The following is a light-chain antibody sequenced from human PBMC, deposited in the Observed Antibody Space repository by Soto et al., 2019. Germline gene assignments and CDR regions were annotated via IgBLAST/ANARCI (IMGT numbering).Light chain of an antibody. V-gene: IGKV1-9*01. J-gene: IGKJ5*01. Sequence: DIQLTHSPSFLSASVGDRVTITCRASQGIGSSLAWYQQKPGKAPKVLIYAASTLQSGVPSRFSGSGSGTEFTLTINSLQPEDFATYYCQQLMSYPITFGQGSRLEI. CDR1: QGIGSS. CDR2: AAS. CDR3: QQLMSYPIT.